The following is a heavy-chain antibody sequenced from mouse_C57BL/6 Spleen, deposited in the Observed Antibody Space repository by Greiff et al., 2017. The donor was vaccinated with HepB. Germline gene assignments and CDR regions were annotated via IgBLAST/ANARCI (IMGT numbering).Heavy chain of an antibody. D-gene: IGHD1-1*01. V-gene: IGHV1-82*01. J-gene: IGHJ4*01. CDR2: IYPGDGDT. CDR3: ARDYYGSSYYYAMDY. CDR1: GYAFSSSW. Sequence: QVQLQQSGPELVKPGASVKISCKASGYAFSSSWMNWVKQRPGKGLEWIGRIYPGDGDTNYNGKFKGKATLTADKSSSTAYMQLSSLTSEDSAVYFCARDYYGSSYYYAMDYGGQGTSVTVSS.